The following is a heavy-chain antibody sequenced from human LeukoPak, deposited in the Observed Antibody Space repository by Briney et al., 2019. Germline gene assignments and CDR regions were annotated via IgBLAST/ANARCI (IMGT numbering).Heavy chain of an antibody. J-gene: IGHJ4*02. Sequence: PGGSLRLSCAVSGLTLSNVWMNWVRQAPGKGLEWVGRIKGKTAGGTTDFAAPVKGRFSISRDDSQNMLYLQMNSLTSEDSAVYYCAQGSGQYYEYWGQGTLVTVSS. CDR2: IKGKTAGGTT. V-gene: IGHV3-15*07. D-gene: IGHD3-22*01. CDR3: AQGSGQYYEY. CDR1: GLTLSNVW.